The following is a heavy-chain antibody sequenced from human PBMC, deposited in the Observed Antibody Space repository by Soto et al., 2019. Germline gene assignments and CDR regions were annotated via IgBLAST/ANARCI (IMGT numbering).Heavy chain of an antibody. D-gene: IGHD3-3*01. Sequence: SETLSLTCAGYGGSFSGYYWSWIGQPPGKGLEWIGEINHSGSTNYNPSLKSRVTISVDTSKNQFSLKLSSVTAADTAVYYCARGLVRRIYYYDFWSSNWFDPWGQGTLVTVSS. V-gene: IGHV4-34*01. CDR2: INHSGST. J-gene: IGHJ5*02. CDR1: GGSFSGYY. CDR3: ARGLVRRIYYYDFWSSNWFDP.